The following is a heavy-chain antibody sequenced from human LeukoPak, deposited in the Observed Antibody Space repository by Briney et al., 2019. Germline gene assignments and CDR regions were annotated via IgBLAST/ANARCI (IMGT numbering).Heavy chain of an antibody. CDR3: ASGFTISPDAFDI. D-gene: IGHD3-9*01. V-gene: IGHV3-21*01. J-gene: IGHJ3*02. CDR1: GFTFSSYS. CDR2: ISSSGSYI. Sequence: GVSLRLSCAASGFTFSSYSMNWVRQAPGKGLEWVSSISSSGSYIYYADSVEGRFTISRDNAKNSLYLQMNSLRAEDTAVYYCASGFTISPDAFDIWGQGTMVTVSS.